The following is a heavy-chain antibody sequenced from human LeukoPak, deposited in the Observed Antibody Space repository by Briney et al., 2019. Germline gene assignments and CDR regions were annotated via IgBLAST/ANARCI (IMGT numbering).Heavy chain of an antibody. V-gene: IGHV3-66*01. J-gene: IGHJ5*02. CDR3: AREGSHWFDP. CDR1: GFTVSSNY. CDR2: IHSGGST. Sequence: GGSLRLSCAASGFTVSSNYMSWVRQAPGKGLEWVSVIHSGGSTYYADSVKGRFTISSDNSKNTLYLQMNSLRAEDTAVYYCAREGSHWFDPWGQGTLVTVSS.